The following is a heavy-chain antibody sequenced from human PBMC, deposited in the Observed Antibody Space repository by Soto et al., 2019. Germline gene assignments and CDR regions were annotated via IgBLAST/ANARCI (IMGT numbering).Heavy chain of an antibody. V-gene: IGHV1-46*01. Sequence: ASVKVSCKASGYTFTSYYMHWVRQAPGQGREWMGIINPSGCSTSYAQKFQGRVTMTRDTSTSPVYMELSSLRSEDTAVYYCVGSSGPYNWFDPWGQGTLVTVSS. D-gene: IGHD5-18*01. CDR3: VGSSGPYNWFDP. J-gene: IGHJ5*02. CDR2: INPSGCST. CDR1: GYTFTSYY.